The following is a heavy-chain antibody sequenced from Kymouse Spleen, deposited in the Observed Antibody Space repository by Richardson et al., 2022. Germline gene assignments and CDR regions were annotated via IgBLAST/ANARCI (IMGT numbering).Heavy chain of an antibody. D-gene: IGHD3-10*01. CDR1: GGSISSSSYY. V-gene: IGHV4-39*01. J-gene: IGHJ3*02. Sequence: QLQLQESGPGLVKPSETLSLTCTVSGGSISSSSYYWGWIRQPPGKGLEWIGSIYYSGSTYYNPSLKSRVTISVDTSKNQFSLKLSSVTAADTAVYYCARWGGSGSAAFDIWGQGTMVTVSS. CDR2: IYYSGST. CDR3: ARWGGSGSAAFDI.